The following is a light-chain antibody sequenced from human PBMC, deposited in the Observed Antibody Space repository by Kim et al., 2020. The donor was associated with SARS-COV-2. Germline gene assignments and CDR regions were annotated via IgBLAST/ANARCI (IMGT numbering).Light chain of an antibody. J-gene: IGLJ2*01. Sequence: SSELTQDPAVSVALGQTVRITCQGDSLRSYYATWYQQKPGQAPVLVIYGKNNRPSGIPDRFSGSSSGNTASLTITGAQAADEAAYYCNSRDSSGPVVFGG. CDR1: SLRSYY. CDR2: GKN. V-gene: IGLV3-19*01. CDR3: NSRDSSGPVV.